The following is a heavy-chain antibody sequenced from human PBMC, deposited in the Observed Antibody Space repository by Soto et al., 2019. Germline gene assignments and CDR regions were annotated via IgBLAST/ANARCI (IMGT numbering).Heavy chain of an antibody. J-gene: IGHJ6*02. CDR2: ISSSSSTI. D-gene: IGHD2-15*01. CDR3: AREFCSGGTCYNYYYAMDV. Sequence: PGGSLRLSCAASGFTFSSYSLNWVRQAPGKGLEWVSYISSSSSTIYHADSVKGRFTISRDNVKNSPHLQMNSLRDEDTAVYYCAREFCSGGTCYNYYYAMDVWGRGTTVTVSS. CDR1: GFTFSSYS. V-gene: IGHV3-48*02.